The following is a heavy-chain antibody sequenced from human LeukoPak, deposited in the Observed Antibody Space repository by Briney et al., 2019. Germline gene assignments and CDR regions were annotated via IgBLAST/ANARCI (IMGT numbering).Heavy chain of an antibody. J-gene: IGHJ5*02. CDR2: INPNSGGT. D-gene: IGHD5-18*01. V-gene: IGHV1-2*02. CDR1: GYTFTGYY. Sequence: ASVKVSCKASGYTFTGYYMHWVRQAPGQGLEWMGWINPNSGGTNYAQKFQGRVTMTRDTSISTAYMELSRLRSDGTAVYYCARDREYSYGYGFDPWGQGTLVTVSS. CDR3: ARDREYSYGYGFDP.